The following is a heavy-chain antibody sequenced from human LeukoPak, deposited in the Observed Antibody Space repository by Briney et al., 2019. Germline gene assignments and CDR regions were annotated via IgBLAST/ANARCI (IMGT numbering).Heavy chain of an antibody. CDR2: ISWNSGSI. V-gene: IGHV3-9*01. Sequence: HPGGSLRLSCAASGFTFDDYAMHWVRRAPGKGLEWVSGISWNSGSIGYADSVKGRFTISRDNAKNSLYLQMNSLRAEDTALYYCAKDTQWLVSKAFDIWGQGTMVTVSS. CDR3: AKDTQWLVSKAFDI. D-gene: IGHD6-19*01. J-gene: IGHJ3*02. CDR1: GFTFDDYA.